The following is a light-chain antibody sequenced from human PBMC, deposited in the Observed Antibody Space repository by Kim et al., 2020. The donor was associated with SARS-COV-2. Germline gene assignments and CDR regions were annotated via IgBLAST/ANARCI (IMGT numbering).Light chain of an antibody. J-gene: IGKJ3*01. Sequence: SLSPGERATPSCRASNCVRSNLAWYHRKPGKAPRLLIFDAPNRATGIPAGLSGGGSGTNFILPISSLGPENFAVYYGKQRSNLFTFVPGTKMD. V-gene: IGKV3-11*01. CDR3: KQRSNLFT. CDR2: DAP. CDR1: NCVRSN.